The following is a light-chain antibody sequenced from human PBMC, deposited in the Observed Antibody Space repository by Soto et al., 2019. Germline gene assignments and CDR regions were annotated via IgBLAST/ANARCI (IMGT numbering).Light chain of an antibody. V-gene: IGLV4-69*01. CDR2: LNSDGSH. CDR3: RTWGTGIVI. Sequence: QAVVTQSPSASASLGASVKLTCTLSSGHSSDAIAWHQQQPEKGPRFLMNLNSDGSHTKGDGIPDRFSGSSSGAERYLTISSLQSEDEADYYCRTWGTGIVIFGGGTKVTVL. J-gene: IGLJ2*01. CDR1: SGHSSDA.